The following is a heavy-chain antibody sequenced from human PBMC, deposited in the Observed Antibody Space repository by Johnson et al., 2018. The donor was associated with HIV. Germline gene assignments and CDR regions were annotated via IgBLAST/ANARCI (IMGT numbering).Heavy chain of an antibody. J-gene: IGHJ3*02. D-gene: IGHD6-13*01. CDR3: AGEWASSRWTYGWDI. CDR2: IWPAGNNR. CDR1: GLTLSAYG. Sequence: QVQLVESGGGVVQPGGSLRLSCAASGLTLSAYGLHWVRQAPGKGLEWVAVIWPAGNNRYYADSVKGRFTVSRDNSTNTMYLQMNNLRAEETAVYYGAGEWASSRWTYGWDIWGQGTMVTVSS. V-gene: IGHV3-33*01.